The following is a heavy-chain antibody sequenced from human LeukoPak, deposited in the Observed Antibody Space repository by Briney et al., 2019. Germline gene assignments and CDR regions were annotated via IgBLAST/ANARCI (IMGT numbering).Heavy chain of an antibody. CDR3: ARGGSWGATSI. CDR1: GFTCSSYE. J-gene: IGHJ4*02. CDR2: ISSSGSTI. D-gene: IGHD1-26*01. Sequence: GGSLRLSCAASGFTCSSYEMNWVRQAPGKGLEWVSYISSSGSTIYYADSVKGRFTISRDNAKNSLYLQMNSLRAEDTAVYYCARGGSWGATSIWGQGTLVTVSS. V-gene: IGHV3-48*03.